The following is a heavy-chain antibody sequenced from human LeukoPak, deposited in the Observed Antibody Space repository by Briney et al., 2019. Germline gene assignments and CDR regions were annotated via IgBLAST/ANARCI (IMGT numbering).Heavy chain of an antibody. D-gene: IGHD2/OR15-2a*01. CDR3: ARAPENILNRYNWFDP. CDR2: INHSGST. CDR1: GGSFSGYY. Sequence: PSETLSLTCAVYGGSFSGYYWSWIRQPPGKGLEWIGEINHSGSTNYNPSLKSRVTISVDTSKNQLSLKLSSVTAADTAVYYCARAPENILNRYNWFDPWGQGTLVTVSS. J-gene: IGHJ5*02. V-gene: IGHV4-34*01.